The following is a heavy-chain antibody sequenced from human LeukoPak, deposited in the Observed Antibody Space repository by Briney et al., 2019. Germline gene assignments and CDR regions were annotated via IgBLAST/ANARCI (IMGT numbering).Heavy chain of an antibody. Sequence: PSETLSLTCIVSGYSISSAYYWGWIRHPPGKGLEWIGSIYRSGSTYYNPSLKSRVTIPVDSSKNQFSLKLSSVTAADTAVYYCARDIAAPGTREYYYYGMDVWGKGTTVTVSS. CDR2: IYRSGST. D-gene: IGHD6-13*01. V-gene: IGHV4-38-2*02. CDR3: ARDIAAPGTREYYYYGMDV. CDR1: GYSISSAYY. J-gene: IGHJ6*04.